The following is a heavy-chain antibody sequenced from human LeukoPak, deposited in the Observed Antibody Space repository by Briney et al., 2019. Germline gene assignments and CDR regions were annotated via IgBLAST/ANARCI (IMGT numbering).Heavy chain of an antibody. CDR1: GGSFSGYY. CDR3: AREPYSSSRNSQMGAFDI. V-gene: IGHV4-34*01. J-gene: IGHJ3*02. D-gene: IGHD6-13*01. CDR2: INHGGST. Sequence: SETLSLTCAVYGGSFSGYYWSWIRQPPGKGLEWIGEINHGGSTNYNPSLKSRVTISVDTSKNQFSLKLSSVTAADTAVYYCAREPYSSSRNSQMGAFDIWGQGTMVTVSS.